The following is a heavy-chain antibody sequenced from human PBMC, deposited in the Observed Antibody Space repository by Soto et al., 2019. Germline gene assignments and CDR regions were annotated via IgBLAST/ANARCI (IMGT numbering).Heavy chain of an antibody. Sequence: PSETLSLTCAVSGVSIHNSHSFWGWIRQPPGKGLEFIGSVYYSGVANYNPSLNSRVTASIDTSNNQLSLRVNSVTAADTAVYYCGRVVEGATRHTDFDSWCQGILVTVSS. D-gene: IGHD2-15*01. CDR3: GRVVEGATRHTDFDS. J-gene: IGHJ5*01. CDR1: GVSIHNSHSF. CDR2: VYYSGVA. V-gene: IGHV4-39*01.